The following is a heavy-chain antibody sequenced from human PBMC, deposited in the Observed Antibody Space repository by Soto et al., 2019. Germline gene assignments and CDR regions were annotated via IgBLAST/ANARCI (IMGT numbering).Heavy chain of an antibody. CDR3: ARVPAPSDYSRGLYRPFDY. D-gene: IGHD3-16*02. CDR2: IYHSGST. J-gene: IGHJ4*02. V-gene: IGHV4-30-2*01. Sequence: SETLSLTCAVSGGSISSGGYSWSWIRQPPGKGLEWIGYIYHSGSTYYNPSLKSRVTISVDRSKNQFSLKLSSVTAADTALYFCARVPAPSDYSRGLYRPFDYWGPGTLVTV. CDR1: GGSISSGGYS.